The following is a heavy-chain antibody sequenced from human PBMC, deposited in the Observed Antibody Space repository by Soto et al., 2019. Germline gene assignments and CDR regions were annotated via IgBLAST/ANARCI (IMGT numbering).Heavy chain of an antibody. V-gene: IGHV1-18*01. J-gene: IGHJ4*02. D-gene: IGHD5-18*01. Sequence: QVQLVQSGAEVKKPGASVKVSCKASGYTFTTYGFSWVRQAPGQGLEWMGWISTYNSNTKYTQKFQGRVTMTTDTSTSTAYMELRSLRSDDTAVYYWARGGHTAILPLDYWGQGTLVTVSS. CDR3: ARGGHTAILPLDY. CDR1: GYTFTTYG. CDR2: ISTYNSNT.